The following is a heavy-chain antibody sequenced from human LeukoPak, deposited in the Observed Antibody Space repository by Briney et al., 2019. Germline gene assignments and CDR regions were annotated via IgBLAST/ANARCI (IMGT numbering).Heavy chain of an antibody. V-gene: IGHV3-48*01. CDR3: ARRAKATYVWGSYRPFDY. J-gene: IGHJ4*02. CDR1: GFTFSSYS. CDR2: ISSSSTI. D-gene: IGHD3-16*02. Sequence: GGSLRLSCAASGFTFSSYSMNWVRQAPGKGLEWVSYISSSSTIYYADSVKGRFTVSRDNAKNSLYLQMNSLRAEDTAVYYCARRAKATYVWGSYRPFDYWGQGTLVTVCS.